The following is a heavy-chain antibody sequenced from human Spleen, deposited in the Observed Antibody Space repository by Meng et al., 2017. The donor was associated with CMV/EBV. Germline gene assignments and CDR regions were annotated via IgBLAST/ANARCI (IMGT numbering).Heavy chain of an antibody. J-gene: IGHJ4*02. V-gene: IGHV3-48*04. Sequence: GGSLRLSCAASGFSFSSYAMNWVRQAPGKGLEWLSYISVSSGSINYADSVKGRFTISRDNAKNSLYLQMSSLRVEDTAVYYCASGQWTLRYWGQGTLVTVSS. CDR3: ASGQWTLRY. D-gene: IGHD2-8*01. CDR2: ISVSSGSI. CDR1: GFSFSSYA.